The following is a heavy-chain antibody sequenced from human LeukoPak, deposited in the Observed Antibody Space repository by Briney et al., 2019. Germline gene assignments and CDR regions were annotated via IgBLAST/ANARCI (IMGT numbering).Heavy chain of an antibody. Sequence: PSETLSLTCTVSGGSISSYYWGWIRQPPGKGLGWIGSIYHSGRTYYNPSLKSRVTISVDTSKNQFSLKLSSVTAADTAVYYCARDGYYYDFSGHRPFDYWGQGTLVTVSS. D-gene: IGHD3-22*01. CDR3: ARDGYYYDFSGHRPFDY. CDR1: GGSISSYY. V-gene: IGHV4-39*07. CDR2: IYHSGRT. J-gene: IGHJ4*02.